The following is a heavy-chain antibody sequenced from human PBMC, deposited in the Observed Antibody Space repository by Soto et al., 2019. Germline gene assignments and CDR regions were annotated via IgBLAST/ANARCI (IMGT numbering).Heavy chain of an antibody. V-gene: IGHV3-23*01. Sequence: EVQLLESGGGLVQPGGSLRLSCAASGFTFSSYAMSWVRQAPGKGLEWVSAISGSGGSTYYADSVKGRFTISRDNSKNTLYLQLNSLRSEDTAVYYCAKHVDIVATTKPDSWGQGTLVTVSS. CDR1: GFTFSSYA. D-gene: IGHD5-12*01. CDR2: ISGSGGST. CDR3: AKHVDIVATTKPDS. J-gene: IGHJ4*02.